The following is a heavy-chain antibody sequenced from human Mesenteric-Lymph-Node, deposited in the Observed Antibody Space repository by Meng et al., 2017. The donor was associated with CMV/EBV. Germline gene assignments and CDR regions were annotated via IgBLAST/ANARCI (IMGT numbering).Heavy chain of an antibody. CDR1: GYSISSGYY. D-gene: IGHD3-22*01. J-gene: IGHJ3*02. V-gene: IGHV4-38-2*02. CDR3: ARSSSGYYSDAFDI. Sequence: SETLSLTCTVSGYSISSGYYWGWIRQPPGKGLEWIGSIYHSGSTYYNPSLKSRVTISVDTSKNQFSLKLSSVTAADTAVYYCARSSSGYYSDAFDIWGQGTMVTVSS. CDR2: IYHSGST.